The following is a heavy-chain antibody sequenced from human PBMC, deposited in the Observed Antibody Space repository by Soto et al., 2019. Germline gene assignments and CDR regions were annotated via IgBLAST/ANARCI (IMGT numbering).Heavy chain of an antibody. CDR2: FDPEDGET. CDR3: ATDFVHDRATVTTNAFDI. J-gene: IGHJ3*02. Sequence: ASVKVSCKVSGYTLTELSMHWVRQAPGKGLEWMGGFDPEDGETIYAQKFQGRVTMTEDTSTDTAYMELSSLRSEDTAVYYCATDFVHDRATVTTNAFDIWDQGTMVTVSS. V-gene: IGHV1-24*01. CDR1: GYTLTELS. D-gene: IGHD4-17*01.